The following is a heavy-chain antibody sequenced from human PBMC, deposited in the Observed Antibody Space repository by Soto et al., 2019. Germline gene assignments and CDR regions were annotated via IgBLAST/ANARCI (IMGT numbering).Heavy chain of an antibody. D-gene: IGHD2-15*01. Sequence: GASVKVSGKASGYTFTNYAISWVRQAPGHGLEWMGYISAYNGNTNYVQRFQGRVSMTTDTSTSTAYMEVRSLRSDDTAVYYCARDQGRYCTGSRCYWALDYWGQGTLVTVSS. CDR2: ISAYNGNT. V-gene: IGHV1-18*04. CDR3: ARDQGRYCTGSRCYWALDY. CDR1: GYTFTNYA. J-gene: IGHJ4*02.